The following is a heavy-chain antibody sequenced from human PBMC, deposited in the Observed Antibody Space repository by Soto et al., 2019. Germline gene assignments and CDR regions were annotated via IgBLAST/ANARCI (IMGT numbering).Heavy chain of an antibody. CDR3: ARDYSSTDYGMDV. CDR1: GISFSTYP. D-gene: IGHD6-13*01. Sequence: QVQLVESGGGVVQPGRSLRLSCAASGISFSTYPMHWVRQAPGKGLEWVAVILYDGKNKNYADSVKGRFTISRDNSKNTLYLEVNSLRTEDTAVYYFARDYSSTDYGMDVWGHGTTVTVSS. CDR2: ILYDGKNK. V-gene: IGHV3-30*04. J-gene: IGHJ6*02.